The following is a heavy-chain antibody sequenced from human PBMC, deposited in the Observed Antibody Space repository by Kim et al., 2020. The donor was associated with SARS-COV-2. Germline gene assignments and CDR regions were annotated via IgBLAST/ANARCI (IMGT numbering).Heavy chain of an antibody. V-gene: IGHV3-9*01. J-gene: IGHJ1*01. CDR1: GFTFDDYA. CDR2: ISWNSGTI. Sequence: GGSLRLSCAASGFTFDDYAMHWVRQAPGKGLEWVSGISWNSGTIGYVDSVKGRFTISRDNAKNSLYLQMNSLRAEDTALYYCAKDEGSSGIYWGQGTLVTVSS. D-gene: IGHD3-22*01. CDR3: AKDEGSSGIY.